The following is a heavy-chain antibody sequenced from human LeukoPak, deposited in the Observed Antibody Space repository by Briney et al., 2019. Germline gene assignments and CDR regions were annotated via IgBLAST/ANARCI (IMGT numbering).Heavy chain of an antibody. CDR3: ARVTPPHYVLSDSTGYYYDF. Sequence: GGSLRLSCAASGFTFSNFWMHWVRQAPGKGLVWVSRINSDGSTTTSADSVKGRFTISRDNARNTLFLQMNSLRAEDTAVYYCARVTPPHYVLSDSTGYYYDFWGQGTLVTVSS. D-gene: IGHD3-22*01. J-gene: IGHJ4*02. CDR1: GFTFSNFW. V-gene: IGHV3-74*03. CDR2: INSDGSTT.